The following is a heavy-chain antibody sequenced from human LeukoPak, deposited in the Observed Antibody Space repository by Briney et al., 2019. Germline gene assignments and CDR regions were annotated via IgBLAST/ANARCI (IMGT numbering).Heavy chain of an antibody. CDR3: ARADRIATAYCSGGSCYSGWYFDY. CDR1: GYTFTSYD. V-gene: IGHV1-8*01. Sequence: GASVKVSCKASGYTFTSYDINWVRQATGQGLEWMGWMNPNSGNTGYAQKFQGRVTMTRNTSISTAYMELSSLRSEDTAVYYCARADRIATAYCSGGSCYSGWYFDYWGQGTLVTVSS. D-gene: IGHD2-15*01. J-gene: IGHJ4*02. CDR2: MNPNSGNT.